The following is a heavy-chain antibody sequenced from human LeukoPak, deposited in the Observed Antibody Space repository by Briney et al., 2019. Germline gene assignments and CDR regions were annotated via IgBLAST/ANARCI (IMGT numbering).Heavy chain of an antibody. CDR1: GFTFNIYG. V-gene: IGHV1-18*01. D-gene: IGHD3-10*01. J-gene: IGHJ6*02. Sequence: APVKVSCKASGFTFNIYGITWVRQAPGQGLEWMGWISVYNGDTKHAQKLQGRVTMTTDTSTTTAYMELRSLRSDDTAVYYCAREGYFGSGIDYFYGMDVWGQGTKVTVSS. CDR2: ISVYNGDT. CDR3: AREGYFGSGIDYFYGMDV.